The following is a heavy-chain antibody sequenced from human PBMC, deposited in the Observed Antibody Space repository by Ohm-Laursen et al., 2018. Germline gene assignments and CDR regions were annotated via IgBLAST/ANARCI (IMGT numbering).Heavy chain of an antibody. V-gene: IGHV3-7*01. CDR2: IKQDGSEK. CDR1: GFTFSNYW. J-gene: IGHJ4*02. Sequence: SLRLSCSASGFTFSNYWMSWVRQAPGKGLEWVANIKQDGSEKYYVDSVKGRFTISRDNAKNTLYLQMNSLRAEDTAVYYCARVKYDSSGYYYGPFDYWGQGTLVTVSS. CDR3: ARVKYDSSGYYYGPFDY. D-gene: IGHD3-22*01.